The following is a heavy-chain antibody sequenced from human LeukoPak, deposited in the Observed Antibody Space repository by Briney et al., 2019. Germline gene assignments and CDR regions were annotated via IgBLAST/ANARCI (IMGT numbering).Heavy chain of an antibody. CDR2: IYYSGST. J-gene: IGHJ2*01. V-gene: IGHV4-61*01. Sequence: SETLSLTCTVSGGSVSSGSYYWTWIRQPPGKGLEWIGYIYYSGSTNYNPSLKSRVTISGDTSKNQFSLKLNSVTAADTAMYYCARGIYLSLPWYSDLWGRGTLVTVSS. D-gene: IGHD3-16*02. CDR3: ARGIYLSLPWYSDL. CDR1: GGSVSSGSYY.